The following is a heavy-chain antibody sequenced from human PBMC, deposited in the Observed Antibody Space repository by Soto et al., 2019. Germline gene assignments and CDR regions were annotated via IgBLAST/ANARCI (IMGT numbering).Heavy chain of an antibody. D-gene: IGHD1-1*01. J-gene: IGHJ6*02. CDR1: GYTFTSYA. V-gene: IGHV1-3*01. CDR3: ARSDGTTHYYYGMDV. Sequence: ASVKVSCKASGYTFTSYAMHWVRQAPGQRLEWMGWINAGNGNTKYSQKFQGRVTITRDTSASTAYMELSSLRSEDTAVYYCARSDGTTHYYYGMDVWGQGTTVTVSS. CDR2: INAGNGNT.